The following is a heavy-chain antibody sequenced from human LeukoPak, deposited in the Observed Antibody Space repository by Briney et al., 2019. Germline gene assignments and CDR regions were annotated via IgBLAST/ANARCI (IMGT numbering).Heavy chain of an antibody. D-gene: IGHD2-21*02. J-gene: IGHJ4*02. CDR1: GFTFSSYA. V-gene: IGHV3-23*01. CDR2: VTGGGGGT. CDR3: AKDPAYCGGDCYSPSDY. Sequence: GGSLRLSCAASGFTFSSYALSWVRRAPGKGLEWVATVTGGGGGTYYADSVKGRFTISRDNSKNTLYLQMNSLRAEDTAVYYCAKDPAYCGGDCYSPSDYWGQGTLVTVSS.